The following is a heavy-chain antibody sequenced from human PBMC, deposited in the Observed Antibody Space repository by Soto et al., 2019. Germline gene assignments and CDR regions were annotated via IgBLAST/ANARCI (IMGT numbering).Heavy chain of an antibody. J-gene: IGHJ5*02. V-gene: IGHV1-69*01. CDR3: ARDLGTTIAGPPRRETYGWLDP. D-gene: IGHD3-3*01. CDR2: IIPIIGPA. CDR1: GGTFTYYG. Sequence: QVQLVQSGAEVKRPGSSVKLSCKASGGTFTYYGISWVRQAPGQGLEWMGGIIPIIGPATYAQTFQGRLTITADPSTSTAYMELSSLGSEDTALYYCARDLGTTIAGPPRRETYGWLDPWGQGTVVTVSS.